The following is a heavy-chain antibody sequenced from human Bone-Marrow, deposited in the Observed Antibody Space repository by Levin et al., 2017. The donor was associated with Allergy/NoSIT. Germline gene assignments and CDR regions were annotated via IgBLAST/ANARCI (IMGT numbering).Heavy chain of an antibody. CDR3: VRGVTSNLDL. V-gene: IGHV3-48*01. J-gene: IGHJ4*02. Sequence: PGGSLRLSCAASGFSFIISNNMNWVRQAPGKGPEWISYIGIGGDTFYADSVKGRFTVSRDNAKNSLYLQMNSLRVEDTALYYCVRGVTSNLDLWGQGTLVTVSS. CDR2: IGIGGDT. CDR1: GFSFIISNN. D-gene: IGHD2-21*02.